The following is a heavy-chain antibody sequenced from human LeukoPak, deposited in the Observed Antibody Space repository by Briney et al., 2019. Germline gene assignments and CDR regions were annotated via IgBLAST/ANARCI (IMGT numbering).Heavy chain of an antibody. CDR1: GYTFTSYG. CDR3: ARGGRRWELMAY. V-gene: IGHV1-18*01. Sequence: AASVKVSCKASGYTFTSYGISCVRQAPGQGLECMVWISAYNGNTNYAQKLQGRVTMTTDTSTSTAYRELRSLRSDDTAVYYCARGGRRWELMAYWSQGTLVTVYS. CDR2: ISAYNGNT. D-gene: IGHD1-26*01. J-gene: IGHJ4*02.